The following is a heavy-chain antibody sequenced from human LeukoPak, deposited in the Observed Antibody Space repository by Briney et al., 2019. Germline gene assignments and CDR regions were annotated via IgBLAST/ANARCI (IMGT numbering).Heavy chain of an antibody. CDR3: ARGHYSSSWYGY. CDR1: GGTFSSYA. D-gene: IGHD6-13*01. J-gene: IGHJ4*02. CDR2: IIPIFGTA. Sequence: GASVKVSCKASGGTFSSYAISWVRQAPGQGLEWMGGIIPIFGTANYAQKFQGRVTITADKSTSTAYMELSSLRSEDTAVYYCARGHYSSSWYGYWGQGTLVTVSS. V-gene: IGHV1-69*06.